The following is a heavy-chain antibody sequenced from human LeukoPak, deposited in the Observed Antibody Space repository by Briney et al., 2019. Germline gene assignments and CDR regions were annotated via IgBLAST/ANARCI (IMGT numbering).Heavy chain of an antibody. CDR2: ISGGGGTT. D-gene: IGHD5-24*01. V-gene: IGHV3-23*01. J-gene: IGHJ4*02. Sequence: GGTLRLSCAASGFTFSSYGMSWVRQAPGKGLEWVSAISGGGGTTYYADSVMGRFTISRDISRNTLYLQMNSLRAEDTAVYYCARDPGDGYKEYYFDYWGQGTLVTVSS. CDR1: GFTFSSYG. CDR3: ARDPGDGYKEYYFDY.